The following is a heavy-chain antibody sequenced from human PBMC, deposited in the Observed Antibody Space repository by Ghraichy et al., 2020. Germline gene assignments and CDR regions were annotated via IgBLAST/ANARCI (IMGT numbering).Heavy chain of an antibody. CDR1: GGSISSGDYY. J-gene: IGHJ3*02. CDR2: IYYSGST. Sequence: SETLSLTCTVSGGSISSGDYYWSWIRQPPGKGLEWIGYIYYSGSTYYNPSLKSRVTISVDTSKNQFSLKLSSVTAADTAVYYCARTPFTMMTLGHDAFDIWGQGTMVTVSS. CDR3: ARTPFTMMTLGHDAFDI. D-gene: IGHD3-22*01. V-gene: IGHV4-30-4*01.